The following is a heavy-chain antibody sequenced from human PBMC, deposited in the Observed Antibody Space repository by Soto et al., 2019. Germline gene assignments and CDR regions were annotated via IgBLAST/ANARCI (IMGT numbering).Heavy chain of an antibody. CDR3: XXGXGYWGLSAY. V-gene: IGHV3-33*08. CDR2: IWADGSRQ. J-gene: IGHJ4*02. D-gene: IGHD3-9*01. CDR1: GFAFSTYG. Sequence: QVQLVESGGGVIQPGKSLRLSCSASGFAFSTYGMHWVRQAPGKGLEWVAVIWADGSRQFYGDSVKGRFTISRDNSKNTLYLQMNXLRVXXXXXXXXXXGXGYWGLSAYWGQGTLVTVSS.